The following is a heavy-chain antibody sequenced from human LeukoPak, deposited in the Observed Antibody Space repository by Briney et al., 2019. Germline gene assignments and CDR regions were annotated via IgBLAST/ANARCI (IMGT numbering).Heavy chain of an antibody. V-gene: IGHV3-23*01. Sequence: GGSLRLSCAASGFTFSSYAMSWVRQAPGKGLEWVSAISGSGGSTYYADSVKGRFTISRDNSKNTLYLQMNSLRAEDTAVYYCAKFLPAHIVVANYYFDYWGQGTLVTVSS. CDR2: ISGSGGST. J-gene: IGHJ4*02. CDR3: AKFLPAHIVVANYYFDY. CDR1: GFTFSSYA. D-gene: IGHD2-21*01.